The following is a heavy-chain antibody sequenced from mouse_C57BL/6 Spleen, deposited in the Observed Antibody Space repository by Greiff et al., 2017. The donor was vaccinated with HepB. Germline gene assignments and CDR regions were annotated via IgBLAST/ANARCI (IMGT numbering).Heavy chain of an antibody. V-gene: IGHV1-69*01. Sequence: VQLQQSGAELVMPGASVKLSCKASGYTFTSYWMHWVKQRPGQGLEWIGEIDPSDSYTNYNQKFKGKSTLTVDKSSSTAYMQLSSLTSEDSAVYYCARLHLYAMDYWGQGTSVTVSS. J-gene: IGHJ4*01. CDR3: ARLHLYAMDY. CDR1: GYTFTSYW. CDR2: IDPSDSYT.